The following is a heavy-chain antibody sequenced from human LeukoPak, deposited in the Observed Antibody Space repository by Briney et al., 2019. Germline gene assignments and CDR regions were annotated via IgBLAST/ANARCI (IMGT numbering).Heavy chain of an antibody. CDR2: IYYSGST. CDR1: GGSFSGYY. J-gene: IGHJ4*02. V-gene: IGHV4-59*01. D-gene: IGHD3-9*01. CDR3: ARAYDILTGYYSWFDY. Sequence: PSETLSLTCAVYGGSFSGYYWSWIRQPPGKGLEWIGYIYYSGSTNYNPSLKSRVTISVDTSKNQFSLKLSSVTAADTAVYYCARAYDILTGYYSWFDYWGQGTLVTVSS.